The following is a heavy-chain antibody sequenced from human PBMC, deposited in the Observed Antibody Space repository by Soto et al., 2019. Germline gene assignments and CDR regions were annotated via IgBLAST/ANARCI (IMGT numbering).Heavy chain of an antibody. CDR3: ARAYSSSSISYYYYYYGMDV. J-gene: IGHJ6*02. CDR2: IIPIFGTA. V-gene: IGHV1-69*13. CDR1: GGTFSSYA. D-gene: IGHD6-6*01. Sequence: GASVKVSCKASGGTFSSYAISWVRQAPGQGLEWMGGIIPIFGTANYAQKFQGRVTITADESTSTAYMELSSLRSEDTAVYYCARAYSSSSISYYYYYYGMDVWGQGTTVTVSS.